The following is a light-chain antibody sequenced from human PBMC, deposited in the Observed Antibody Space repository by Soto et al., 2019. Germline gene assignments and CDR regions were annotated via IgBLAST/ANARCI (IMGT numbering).Light chain of an antibody. V-gene: IGKV3-15*01. CDR1: QSISSS. J-gene: IGKJ1*01. Sequence: VLTQSPGTLSLSPGERATLSCRASQSISSSLAWYQQKPGQAPRLLIHGASTRATGNPGRFSGSGSGAEFTLTISSLQSEDFALYYCQQYYDWPPTFGQGTKVDIK. CDR3: QQYYDWPPT. CDR2: GAS.